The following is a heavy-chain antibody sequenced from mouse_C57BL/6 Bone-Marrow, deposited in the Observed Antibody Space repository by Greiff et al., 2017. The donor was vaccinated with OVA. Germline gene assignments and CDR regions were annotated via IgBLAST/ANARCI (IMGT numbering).Heavy chain of an antibody. J-gene: IGHJ2*01. Sequence: VKLQQPGAELVRPGASVTLSCKASGYTFTDYEMHWVKQTPVHGLEWIGAIDPETGGTAYNQKFKGKAILTADKSSSTAYMELRSLTSEDSAVYYCTRSCYYSYYFDYWGQGTTLTVSS. CDR3: TRSCYYSYYFDY. CDR1: GYTFTDYE. D-gene: IGHD2-3*01. V-gene: IGHV1-15*01. CDR2: IDPETGGT.